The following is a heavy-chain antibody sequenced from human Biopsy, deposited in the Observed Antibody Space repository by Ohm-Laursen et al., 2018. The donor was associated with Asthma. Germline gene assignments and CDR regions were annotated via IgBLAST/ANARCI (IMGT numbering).Heavy chain of an antibody. CDR1: GFTFGNFW. CDR3: ARTFHFWSPYHAEHYQL. J-gene: IGHJ1*01. D-gene: IGHD3-3*02. CDR2: ITGDGSQK. V-gene: IGHV3-7*01. Sequence: GSLRLSCAVSGFTFGNFWMSWGRQTPGKGLEWVATITGDGSQKFYVDSVTGRFTISRDNSKNSLYLQMNSLRAEDTAVYYCARTFHFWSPYHAEHYQLWGQGTLVTVSS.